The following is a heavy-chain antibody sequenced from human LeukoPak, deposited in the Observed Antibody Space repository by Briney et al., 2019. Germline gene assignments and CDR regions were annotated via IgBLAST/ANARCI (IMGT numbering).Heavy chain of an antibody. CDR1: GFTFSSYS. V-gene: IGHV4-34*01. CDR2: INHSGST. CDR3: ARVDVGSSSWEALDY. Sequence: GSLRLSCAASGFTFSSYSMNWVRQPPGKGLEWIGEINHSGSTNYNPSLKSRVTISVDTSKNQFSLKLSSVTAADTAVYYCARVDVGSSSWEALDYWGQGTLVTVSS. D-gene: IGHD6-13*01. J-gene: IGHJ4*02.